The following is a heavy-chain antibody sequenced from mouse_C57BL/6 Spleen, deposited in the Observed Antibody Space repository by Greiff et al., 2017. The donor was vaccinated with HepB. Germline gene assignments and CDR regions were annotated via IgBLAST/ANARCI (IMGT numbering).Heavy chain of an antibody. J-gene: IGHJ4*01. D-gene: IGHD1-1*01. CDR1: GYAFSSSW. Sequence: VQLQQSGPELVKPGASVKISCKASGYAFSSSWMNWVKQRPGKGLEWIGRIYPGDGDTNYNGKFKGKATLTADKSSSTAYMQLSSLTSEDSAVYYCVSDGCSYAMDYWGKGTSVTVSS. CDR3: VSDGCSYAMDY. V-gene: IGHV1-82*01. CDR2: IYPGDGDT.